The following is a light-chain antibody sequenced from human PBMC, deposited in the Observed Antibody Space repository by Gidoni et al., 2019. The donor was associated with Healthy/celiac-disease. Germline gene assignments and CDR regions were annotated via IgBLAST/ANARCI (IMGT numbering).Light chain of an antibody. CDR2: GAS. CDR1: QSVNSN. Sequence: EIVMTQSPATLSVSPGERATLSCRASQSVNSNLAWYQQKPGQAPRLLTYGASTRATGIPARFSGSGSGTEFTLTISSLQSEDFAVYYCQQYNNWPPATFGPGTKVDIK. CDR3: QQYNNWPPAT. V-gene: IGKV3-15*01. J-gene: IGKJ3*01.